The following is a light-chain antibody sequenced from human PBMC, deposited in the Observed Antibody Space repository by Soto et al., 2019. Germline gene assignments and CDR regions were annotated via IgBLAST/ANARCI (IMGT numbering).Light chain of an antibody. Sequence: IRMNQSPSSVCESXGDRVTIHCRASERISSFLAWYQQTPGXATKLXIYDASSLESGVTSRLSGSGYGKEFNITISSLQPDDFATYDCQQYNSYWTFGQGTKVDIK. CDR3: QQYNSYWT. V-gene: IGKV1-5*01. CDR1: ERISSF. CDR2: DAS. J-gene: IGKJ1*01.